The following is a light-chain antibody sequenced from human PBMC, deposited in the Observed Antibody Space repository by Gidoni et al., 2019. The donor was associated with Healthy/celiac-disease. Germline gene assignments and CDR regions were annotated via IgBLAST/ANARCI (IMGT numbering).Light chain of an antibody. Sequence: SYELPQPLSVSVALGQTARITCGGNNIGSKNVHWYQQKPGQAPVLVIYRDSNRPSGIPERFSGSNSGNTATLTISRAQAGDEADYYWQVWDSSNVVFGGGTKLTVL. J-gene: IGLJ2*01. CDR2: RDS. CDR3: QVWDSSNVV. V-gene: IGLV3-9*01. CDR1: NIGSKN.